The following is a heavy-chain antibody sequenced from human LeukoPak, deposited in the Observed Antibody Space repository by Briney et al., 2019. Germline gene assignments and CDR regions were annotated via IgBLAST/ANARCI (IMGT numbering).Heavy chain of an antibody. Sequence: GASVKVSCKASGYTFTSYDINWVRQATGQGLEWMGWMNPNSGNTGYAQKFQGRVTMTRNTSISTAYMELSSLRSEDTAVYYCARENYYGSGSYYNPSYYYGMDVWGQGTTVTVSS. D-gene: IGHD3-10*01. CDR2: MNPNSGNT. CDR3: ARENYYGSGSYYNPSYYYGMDV. J-gene: IGHJ6*02. CDR1: GYTFTSYD. V-gene: IGHV1-8*01.